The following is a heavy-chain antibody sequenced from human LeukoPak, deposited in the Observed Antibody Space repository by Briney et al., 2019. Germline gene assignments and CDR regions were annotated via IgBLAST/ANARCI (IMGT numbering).Heavy chain of an antibody. CDR3: ARDRGPSGYDLYDD. CDR2: IKHDGSEI. V-gene: IGHV3-7*01. D-gene: IGHD5-12*01. Sequence: GGSLGLSCAASGLSFRNYWMGWVRQAPGKGLEWVANIKHDGSEIYYVDSVEGRFTISRDTAKDSLYLQMNSLRVEDTAIYYCARDRGPSGYDLYDDWGQGTLVTGSS. J-gene: IGHJ4*02. CDR1: GLSFRNYW.